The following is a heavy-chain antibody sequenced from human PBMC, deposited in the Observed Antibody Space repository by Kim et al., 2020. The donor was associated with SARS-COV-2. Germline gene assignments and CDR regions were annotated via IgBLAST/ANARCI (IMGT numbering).Heavy chain of an antibody. CDR1: GFTFSSRA. Sequence: GGSLRLSCAASGFTFSSRAMSWVRQAPGKGPEWVASVNNGGNAYYADPVKGRFTVSRDITRDTLYLQMNSLRAEDTALYFCAKDHPSSGWPAFDSWGQGT. V-gene: IGHV3-23*01. CDR3: AKDHPSSGWPAFDS. D-gene: IGHD6-19*01. J-gene: IGHJ4*02. CDR2: VNNGGNA.